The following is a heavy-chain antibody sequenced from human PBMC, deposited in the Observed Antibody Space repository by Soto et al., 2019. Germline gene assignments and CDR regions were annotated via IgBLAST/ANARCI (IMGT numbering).Heavy chain of an antibody. V-gene: IGHV3-23*01. CDR3: VSGRGTYCSNGVCYPSSFDS. Sequence: EVQLLESGGGLVQPGGSLRLSCAASGFTFSSYAMSWVRQAPGKGLEWVSAIRANGADTCYADSVKGRFIISRDNSKNTLSLQVNSLRAEDTAVFFCVSGRGTYCSNGVCYPSSFDSWGQGTLVTVSS. CDR1: GFTFSSYA. J-gene: IGHJ4*02. D-gene: IGHD2-8*01. CDR2: IRANGADT.